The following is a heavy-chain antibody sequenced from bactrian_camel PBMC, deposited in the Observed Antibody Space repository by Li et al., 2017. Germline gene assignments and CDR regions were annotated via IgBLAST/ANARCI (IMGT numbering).Heavy chain of an antibody. V-gene: IGHV3S53*01. CDR3: AINPDYGYCSDGAWAYTR. Sequence: VQLVESGGDSVEAGGSLRLSCTASGASGYGYSSYCMAWVRQPPGRQREVVADIDKDGKTAYLASVKGRFTFSKDNVKNTVFLQMNNLKPEDTAMYVCAINPDYGYCSDGAWAYTRWGQGTQVTVS. J-gene: IGHJ4*01. CDR1: GASGYGYSSYC. D-gene: IGHD5*01. CDR2: IDKDGKT.